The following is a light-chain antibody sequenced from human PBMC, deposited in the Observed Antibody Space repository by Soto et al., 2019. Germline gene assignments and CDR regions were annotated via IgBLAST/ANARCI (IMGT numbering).Light chain of an antibody. Sequence: QSALTQPRSVSGSPGQSVTISCTGTSSDVGGYNYVSWYQQHPGKAPKVMIYDDSERPSGVPDRFSGSKSGNTASLTISGLQAEDEADYYCCSYAGSPRYVFGTGTKVTVL. V-gene: IGLV2-11*01. J-gene: IGLJ1*01. CDR3: CSYAGSPRYV. CDR1: SSDVGGYNY. CDR2: DDS.